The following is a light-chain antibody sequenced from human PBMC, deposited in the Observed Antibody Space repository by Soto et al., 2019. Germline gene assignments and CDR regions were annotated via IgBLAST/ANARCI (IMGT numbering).Light chain of an antibody. V-gene: IGKV4-1*01. CDR1: QSVLYSSNNKNY. Sequence: DTLMTQSPDSLAVSLGERATINCKSSQSVLYSSNNKNYLAWYQQKPGQPPKLLIYWASTRESGVPDRFSGSGSGTDFTLTISILQAEDVAVYYCQQHLSTPLTFGGGTKEELK. CDR3: QQHLSTPLT. CDR2: WAS. J-gene: IGKJ4*01.